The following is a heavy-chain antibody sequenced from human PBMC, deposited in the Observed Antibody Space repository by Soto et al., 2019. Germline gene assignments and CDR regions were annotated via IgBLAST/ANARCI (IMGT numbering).Heavy chain of an antibody. Sequence: PSETLSLTCTVSGGSISSYYWSWIRQPPGKGLEWIGYIYYSGSTNYNPSLKSRVTISVDTSKNQFSLKLSSVTAADTAVYYCARLDYDILTGYYRGYYFDYWGQGTLVTVSS. CDR2: IYYSGST. CDR3: ARLDYDILTGYYRGYYFDY. J-gene: IGHJ4*02. CDR1: GGSISSYY. D-gene: IGHD3-9*01. V-gene: IGHV4-59*08.